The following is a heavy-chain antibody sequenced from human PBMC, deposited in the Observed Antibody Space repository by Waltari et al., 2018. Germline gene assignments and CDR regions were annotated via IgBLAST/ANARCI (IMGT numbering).Heavy chain of an antibody. CDR2: IIPIFGTA. J-gene: IGHJ3*02. Sequence: QVQLVQSGAEVKKPGSSVKVSCTASGGTFRSYAIRWVRQAPGQGLEWMGRIIPIFGTANYAQKFQGRVTITADKSTSTAYMELSSLRSEDTAVYYCALPRSAYDAFDIWGQGTMVTVSS. D-gene: IGHD5-12*01. CDR1: GGTFRSYA. CDR3: ALPRSAYDAFDI. V-gene: IGHV1-69*13.